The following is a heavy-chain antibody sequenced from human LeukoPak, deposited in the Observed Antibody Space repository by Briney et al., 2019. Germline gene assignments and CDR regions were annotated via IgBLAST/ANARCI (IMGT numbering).Heavy chain of an antibody. J-gene: IGHJ4*02. Sequence: ASVKVSCKASGYTFTDYYMHWVRQAPGQGLEWVGRINPNSGGTNYAQKFQGRVTMTRDTSISTAYMELSRLRSDDTAVYYCARVLGYSPFDYWGQGTLVTVSS. CDR3: ARVLGYSPFDY. CDR1: GYTFTDYY. D-gene: IGHD3-22*01. CDR2: INPNSGGT. V-gene: IGHV1-2*06.